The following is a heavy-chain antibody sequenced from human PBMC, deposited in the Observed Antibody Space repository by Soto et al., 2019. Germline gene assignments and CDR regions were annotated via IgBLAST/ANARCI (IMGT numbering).Heavy chain of an antibody. V-gene: IGHV4-34*01. CDR3: ARPGRPRDWFDP. CDR2: INHSGST. Sequence: TLSLTCAVYGGAFSGYSWSWIRQPPGKGLEWIGEINHSGSTNYNPSLKSRVTISVDTSKNQFSLKLSSVTAADTAVYYCARPGRPRDWFDPWGQGTLVTVSS. J-gene: IGHJ5*02. CDR1: GGAFSGYS.